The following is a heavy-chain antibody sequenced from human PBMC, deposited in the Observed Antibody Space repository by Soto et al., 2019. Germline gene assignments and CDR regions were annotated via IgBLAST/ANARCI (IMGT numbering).Heavy chain of an antibody. CDR2: ISGSGGST. V-gene: IGHV3-23*01. D-gene: IGHD6-19*01. J-gene: IGHJ4*02. Sequence: GGSLRLSCSAAGFTFSSYAMSWVRQAPGKGLEWVSAISGSGGSTYYADSVKGRFTISRDNSKNTLYLQMNSLRAEDTAVYYCATRSSGWYFDYWGQGTLVTVSS. CDR3: ATRSSGWYFDY. CDR1: GFTFSSYA.